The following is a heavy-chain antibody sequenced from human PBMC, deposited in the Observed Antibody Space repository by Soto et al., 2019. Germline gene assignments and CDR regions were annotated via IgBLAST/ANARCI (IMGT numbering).Heavy chain of an antibody. J-gene: IGHJ6*02. V-gene: IGHV4-34*01. Sequence: PSETLSLTCAVYGGSFSGYYWSWIRQPPGKGLEWIGEINHSGSTNYNPSLKSRVTISVDTSKNQFSLKLSSVTAADTAVYYCARGRDDSSPIYDPHWALRGQGTTVTVSS. CDR3: ARGRDDSSPIYDPHWAL. D-gene: IGHD3-22*01. CDR2: INHSGST. CDR1: GGSFSGYY.